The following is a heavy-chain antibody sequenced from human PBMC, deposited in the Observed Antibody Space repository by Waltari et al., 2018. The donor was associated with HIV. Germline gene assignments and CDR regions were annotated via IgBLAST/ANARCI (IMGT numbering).Heavy chain of an antibody. V-gene: IGHV3-66*01. CDR3: ASRLGIRKGFDY. Sequence: EMQLVESGGGLVQPGGSLRLSCAASGFSVGSNYMNWVRQGPGKGLEWVSVIYSGGSAYYADSVRGRFTISRDNSKNTLYLQRDSLRAEDTAVYYCASRLGIRKGFDYWGQGTLVTVSS. CDR1: GFSVGSNY. D-gene: IGHD6-13*01. J-gene: IGHJ4*02. CDR2: IYSGGSA.